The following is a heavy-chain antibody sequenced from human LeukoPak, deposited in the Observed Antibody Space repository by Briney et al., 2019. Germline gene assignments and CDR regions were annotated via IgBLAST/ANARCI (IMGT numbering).Heavy chain of an antibody. J-gene: IGHJ4*02. CDR2: IKQDGSEK. V-gene: IGHV3-7*01. CDR3: ARGTSGWYRYYFDY. D-gene: IGHD6-19*01. Sequence: GGSLRLSCAASGFTFSSYWMSWVRQAPGKGLEWVAKIKQDGSEKYYVDSVKGRFTISRDNAKNSLYLQMNSLRAEDTAVYYCARGTSGWYRYYFDYWGQGTLVTVSS. CDR1: GFTFSSYW.